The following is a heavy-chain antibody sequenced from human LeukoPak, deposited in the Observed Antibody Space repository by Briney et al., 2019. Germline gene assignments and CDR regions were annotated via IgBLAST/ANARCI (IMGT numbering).Heavy chain of an antibody. J-gene: IGHJ4*02. D-gene: IGHD3-16*01. CDR1: GGTFSSYA. V-gene: IGHV1-69*04. CDR3: ARDARDYADCFDY. Sequence: SVKVSCKASGGTFSSYAISWVRQAPGQGLEWMGRIIPILGIANYAQKLQGRVTMTTDTSTSTAYMELRSLRSDDTAVYYCARDARDYADCFDYWGQGTLVTVSS. CDR2: IIPILGIA.